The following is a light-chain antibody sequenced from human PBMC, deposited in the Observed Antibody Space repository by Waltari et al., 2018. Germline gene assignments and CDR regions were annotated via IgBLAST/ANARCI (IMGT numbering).Light chain of an antibody. J-gene: IGLJ2*01. CDR2: LNSDGRH. CDR1: SEHSSYP. V-gene: IGLV4-69*01. Sequence: QLVLTQSPSASASLGDPVNLTCTLSSEHSSYPIAWHQQQPEKGPRYLMTLNSDGRHIKGDGIPDRFSGSSSGAERYLTISSLRSEDEADYYCQTWGTGIRVFGGGTKVTVL. CDR3: QTWGTGIRV.